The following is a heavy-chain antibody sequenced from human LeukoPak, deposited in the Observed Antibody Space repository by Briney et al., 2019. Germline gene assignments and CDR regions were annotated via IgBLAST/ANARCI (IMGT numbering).Heavy chain of an antibody. CDR2: INHSGST. V-gene: IGHV4-34*01. CDR3: ARGRGMVRGVISSGYFDY. J-gene: IGHJ4*02. CDR1: GGSFSGYY. Sequence: PSETLSLTCAVCGGSFSGYYWSWIRQPPGKGLEWIGEINHSGSTNYNPSLKSRVTISVDTSKNQFSLKLSSVTAADTAVYYCARGRGMVRGVISSGYFDYWGQGTLVTVSS. D-gene: IGHD3-10*01.